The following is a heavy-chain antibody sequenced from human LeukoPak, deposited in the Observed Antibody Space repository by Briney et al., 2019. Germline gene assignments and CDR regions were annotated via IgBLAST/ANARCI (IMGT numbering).Heavy chain of an antibody. V-gene: IGHV3-13*01. CDR1: GFTFSSYD. Sequence: HPGGSLRLSCAASGFTFSSYDMHWVRQATGKGLEWVSAIGPAGDTYYPGSVKGRFTISRDNAKNSLYLQMNSLRAEDTALYYCAKGGFGELLISSGFDYWGQGTLVTVSS. CDR3: AKGGFGELLISSGFDY. D-gene: IGHD3-10*01. J-gene: IGHJ4*02. CDR2: IGPAGDT.